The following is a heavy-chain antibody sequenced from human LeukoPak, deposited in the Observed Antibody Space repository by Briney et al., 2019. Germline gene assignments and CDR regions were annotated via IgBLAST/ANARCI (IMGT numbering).Heavy chain of an antibody. J-gene: IGHJ4*02. D-gene: IGHD3-10*01. CDR2: ISAYNGNT. V-gene: IGHV1-18*01. CDR1: GYTFTNYG. CDR3: AGSGSYYGIFDY. Sequence: ASVKVSCKASGYTFTNYGINWVRQAPGQGLEWMGWISAYNGNTNYAQKLQGRVTMTTDTSTNTAYMELRSLGSDDTAVYYCAGSGSYYGIFDYWGQGTLVTVSS.